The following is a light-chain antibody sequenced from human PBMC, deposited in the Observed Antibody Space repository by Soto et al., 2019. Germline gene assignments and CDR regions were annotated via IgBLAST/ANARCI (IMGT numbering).Light chain of an antibody. CDR3: QQYNNWPPIT. CDR1: QSVSSN. J-gene: IGKJ5*01. Sequence: DIVMTQSPGTLAVYARERATLSCRASQSVSSNYLAWYQQKPGQAPRLLIYGASTRATGIPARFSGSGSGTEFTLTISSLQSEDFAIYYCQQYNNWPPITFGQGTRLEIK. CDR2: GAS. V-gene: IGKV3-15*01.